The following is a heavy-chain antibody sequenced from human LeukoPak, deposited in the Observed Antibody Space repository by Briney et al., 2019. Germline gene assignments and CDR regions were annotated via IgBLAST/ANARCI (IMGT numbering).Heavy chain of an antibody. CDR3: ASTSYDYVWGSYRPDY. CDR2: IYYSGST. Sequence: SETLSLTCTVSGGSISSSSYYWGWIRQPPGKGLEWIGSIYYSGSTYYNPSLKSRVTISVDTSKNQFSLKLSSVTAADTAVYYCASTSYDYVWGSYRPDYWGQGTLVTVSS. V-gene: IGHV4-39*07. J-gene: IGHJ4*02. D-gene: IGHD3-16*02. CDR1: GGSISSSSYY.